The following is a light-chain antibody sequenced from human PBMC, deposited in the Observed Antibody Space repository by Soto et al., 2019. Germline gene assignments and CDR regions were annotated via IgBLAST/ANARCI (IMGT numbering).Light chain of an antibody. Sequence: DIHRTQSPSSLSASVGDTGPIPCRASQNIDMYVNWYQQKPGKAPRVLISGASNLQRWVPSRFRCSGSGTDFTLTISSLKPEDFETYYCQQSSSTPRTFGQGTKVDIK. CDR2: GAS. CDR1: QNIDMY. J-gene: IGKJ1*01. V-gene: IGKV1-39*01. CDR3: QQSSSTPRT.